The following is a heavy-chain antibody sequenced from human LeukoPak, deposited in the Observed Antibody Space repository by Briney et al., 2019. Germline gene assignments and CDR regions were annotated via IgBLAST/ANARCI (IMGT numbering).Heavy chain of an antibody. Sequence: PGGSLRLSCAGAGFTFSNYGMSWVRQAPGKGLEWVSVISRSGTETYHADSVRGRFTISRDNAKNTLYLQMNSLRAEDTAVYYCAKKSPDSSGNPAYGWGQGTLVTVSS. CDR1: GFTFSNYG. D-gene: IGHD4-23*01. CDR3: AKKSPDSSGNPAYG. CDR2: ISRSGTET. J-gene: IGHJ4*02. V-gene: IGHV3-23*01.